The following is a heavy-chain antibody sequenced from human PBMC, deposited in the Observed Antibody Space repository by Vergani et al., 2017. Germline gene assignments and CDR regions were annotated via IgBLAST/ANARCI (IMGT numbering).Heavy chain of an antibody. CDR1: GGTFSSYG. Sequence: QVKLVQSGAEVKKPGSSVKVSCKASGGTFSSYGISWVRQAPGQGLEWIGGIIPVFGTPHYAQKFQGRVTITADGSTSTAYMELSSLRSEDTAVYYCARVGYCSTTSCYVGGLDYWGQGTLVTVSS. V-gene: IGHV1-69*12. CDR2: IIPVFGTP. J-gene: IGHJ4*02. D-gene: IGHD2-2*01. CDR3: ARVGYCSTTSCYVGGLDY.